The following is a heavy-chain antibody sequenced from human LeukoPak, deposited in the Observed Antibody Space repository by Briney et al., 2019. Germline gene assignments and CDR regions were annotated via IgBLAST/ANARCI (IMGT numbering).Heavy chain of an antibody. V-gene: IGHV1-69*13. J-gene: IGHJ6*03. CDR1: GGTFSSYA. Sequence: SVKVSCXASGGTFSSYAISWVRQAPGQGLGWMGGIIPIFGTANYAQKFQGRVTITADESTSTAYMELSSLRSEDTAVYYCARGPAGYCSSTSCYTGGYYYMDVWGKGTTVTVSS. D-gene: IGHD2-2*02. CDR3: ARGPAGYCSSTSCYTGGYYYMDV. CDR2: IIPIFGTA.